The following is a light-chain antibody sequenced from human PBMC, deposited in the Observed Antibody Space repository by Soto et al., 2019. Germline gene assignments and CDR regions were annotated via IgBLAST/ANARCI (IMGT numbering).Light chain of an antibody. J-gene: IGKJ4*01. CDR1: QGLGNY. Sequence: DMQMTQSPPSLSAFVGDRVTITCRASQGLGNYLAWYQQKPGKAPKILIYSASVLQSGVPSRFSGSGSGTDFTPTINGLQPEDVATYYRQKYNGPPFSLGGGTKVDI. CDR3: QKYNGPPFS. CDR2: SAS. V-gene: IGKV1-27*01.